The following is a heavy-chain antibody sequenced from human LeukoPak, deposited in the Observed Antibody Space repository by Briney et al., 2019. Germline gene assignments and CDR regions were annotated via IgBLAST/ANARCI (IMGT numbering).Heavy chain of an antibody. CDR1: GGSISSGDYY. J-gene: IGHJ3*02. Sequence: SETLSLTCTVSGGSISSGDYYWSWIRQPPGKGLEWIGYIYYSGSTYYNPSLKSRVTISVDTSKNQFSLKLSSVTAADTAVYYCARIKSGLYCSSTSRYRSYAFDIWGQGTMVTVSS. D-gene: IGHD2-2*01. CDR2: IYYSGST. CDR3: ARIKSGLYCSSTSRYRSYAFDI. V-gene: IGHV4-30-4*08.